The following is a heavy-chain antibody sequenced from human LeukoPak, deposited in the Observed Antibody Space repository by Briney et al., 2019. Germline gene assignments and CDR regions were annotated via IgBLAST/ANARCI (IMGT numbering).Heavy chain of an antibody. CDR1: GDSISSSQW. V-gene: IGHV4-4*02. D-gene: IGHD1-26*01. Sequence: TSETLSLTCAVAGDSISSSQWWSWVRQPPGKGLEWIGEIYHSGSTNYNPSLKSRVTISVDKSKNQFSLKVNSVTAADTAVYYCARSDGGYSYFDYWGQGTLVTVSS. CDR3: ARSDGGYSYFDY. J-gene: IGHJ4*02. CDR2: IYHSGST.